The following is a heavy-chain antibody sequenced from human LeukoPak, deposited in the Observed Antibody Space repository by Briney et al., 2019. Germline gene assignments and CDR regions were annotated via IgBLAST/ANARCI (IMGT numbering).Heavy chain of an antibody. V-gene: IGHV3-7*01. D-gene: IGHD6-19*01. J-gene: IGHJ4*02. CDR3: AREGGPVAGTRVY. CDR1: GFTFSSSW. CDR2: IKQDGSEK. Sequence: PGGSLRLSCAASGFTFSSSWMTWVRQPPGEGLEWVAIIKQDGSEKYYVGSVKGRLTISRDNAKNSLDLQMNSLRDEDTAVYYCAREGGPVAGTRVYWGQGTLVTVSS.